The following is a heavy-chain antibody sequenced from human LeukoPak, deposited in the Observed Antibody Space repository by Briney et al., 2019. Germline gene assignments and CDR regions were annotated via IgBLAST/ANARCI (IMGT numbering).Heavy chain of an antibody. Sequence: SQTLSLTCALSGDSVSSNSAAWNWIRQSPSRGLEWLGRTYYRSKWYNDYAVSVKSRITINPDTSKSQFSLQLNSVTPEDTAVYYCARGVWTTVTTLPLTSWGQGTLVTVSS. J-gene: IGHJ4*02. CDR2: TYYRSKWYN. V-gene: IGHV6-1*01. CDR3: ARGVWTTVTTLPLTS. CDR1: GDSVSSNSAA. D-gene: IGHD4-17*01.